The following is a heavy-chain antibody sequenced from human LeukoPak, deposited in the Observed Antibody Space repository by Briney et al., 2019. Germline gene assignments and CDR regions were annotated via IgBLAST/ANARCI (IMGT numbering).Heavy chain of an antibody. J-gene: IGHJ6*03. V-gene: IGHV3-30-3*01. CDR3: ATTQSSLYYYYYYMDV. D-gene: IGHD2/OR15-2a*01. CDR2: VSYDGSNK. CDR1: GFTFSRYA. Sequence: PGGSLRLSCAASGFTFSRYAMHWVRQAPGKGLEWVAVVSYDGSNKYYAASVKGRFTISRDNSKNTLYLQMNSLRAEDTALYYCATTQSSLYYYYYYMDVWGKGTTVTVSS.